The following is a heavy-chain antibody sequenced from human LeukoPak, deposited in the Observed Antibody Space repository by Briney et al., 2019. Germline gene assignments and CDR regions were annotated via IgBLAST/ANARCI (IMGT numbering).Heavy chain of an antibody. CDR3: AKDFLGFLEWLPPDY. J-gene: IGHJ4*02. CDR2: IRYDGSNK. CDR1: GFTFSSYG. V-gene: IGHV3-30*02. D-gene: IGHD3-3*02. Sequence: PGGSLRLSCAASGFTFSSYGMHWVRQAPGKGLEWVAFIRYDGSNKYYADSVKGRFTISRDNSKNTLYLQMNSLRAEDTAVYYCAKDFLGFLEWLPPDYWGQGTLVTVSS.